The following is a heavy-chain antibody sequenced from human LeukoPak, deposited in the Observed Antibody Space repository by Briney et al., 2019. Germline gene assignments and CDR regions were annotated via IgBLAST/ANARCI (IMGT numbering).Heavy chain of an antibody. CDR1: GFTFSSYW. Sequence: GGSLRLSCAASGFTFSSYWMHWVRQAPGKGLVWVSRINSDGSSTSYADSVKGRFTISRDNAKNSLYLQMNSLRAEDTAVYYCARGRDSTLVDYWGQGTLVTVSS. CDR3: ARGRDSTLVDY. V-gene: IGHV3-74*01. J-gene: IGHJ4*02. CDR2: INSDGSST. D-gene: IGHD6-13*01.